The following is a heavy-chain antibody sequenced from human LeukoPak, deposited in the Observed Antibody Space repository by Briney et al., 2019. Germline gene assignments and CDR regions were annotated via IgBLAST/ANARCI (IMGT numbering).Heavy chain of an antibody. D-gene: IGHD3-10*01. V-gene: IGHV1-8*03. Sequence: ASVKVSCKASGCTFTSYDINWVRQATGQGLEWMGWMNPNSGNTGYAQKFQGRVTITRNTSISTAYMELSSLRSEDTAVYYCARGPGILYYYYYMDVWGKGTTVTVSS. J-gene: IGHJ6*03. CDR3: ARGPGILYYYYYMDV. CDR2: MNPNSGNT. CDR1: GCTFTSYD.